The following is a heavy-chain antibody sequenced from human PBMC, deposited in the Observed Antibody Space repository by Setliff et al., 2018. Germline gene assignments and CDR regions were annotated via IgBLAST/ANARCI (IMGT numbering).Heavy chain of an antibody. CDR1: GFTFSSYS. CDR3: TRDIVVFTDIDYYYSGMDV. Sequence: GGSLRLSCAASGFTFSSYSMNWVRQAPGKGLEWVSYISSSSSTIYYADSVKGRFTISRDNAKNTLSLQMNTLKAEDTAVYYCTRDIVVFTDIDYYYSGMDVWGQGTAVTVSS. V-gene: IGHV3-48*04. D-gene: IGHD2-21*01. J-gene: IGHJ6*02. CDR2: ISSSSSTI.